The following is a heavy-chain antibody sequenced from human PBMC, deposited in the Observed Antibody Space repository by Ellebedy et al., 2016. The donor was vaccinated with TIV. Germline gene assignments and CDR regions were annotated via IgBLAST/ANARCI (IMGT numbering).Heavy chain of an antibody. V-gene: IGHV3-23*01. J-gene: IGHJ4*02. CDR3: AKDRTSGDGYWVFDS. CDR1: GFTFSPYA. D-gene: IGHD2-21*02. Sequence: GESLKISCAASGFTFSPYAMACVRQAPGKGLEWVSGIVGSGAEKYADSVKGRFTISRDNSKRTVDLQMRSVRAEDTAVYFCAKDRTSGDGYWVFDSWGQGTMVSVSS. CDR2: IVGSGA.